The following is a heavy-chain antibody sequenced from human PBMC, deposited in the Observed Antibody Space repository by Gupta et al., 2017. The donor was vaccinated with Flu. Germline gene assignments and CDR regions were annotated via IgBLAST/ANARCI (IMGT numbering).Heavy chain of an antibody. V-gene: IGHV3-73*02. CDR3: TSPGYSVYDDPYYYYGMDV. J-gene: IGHJ6*02. CDR2: IRSKANSYAT. D-gene: IGHD5-12*01. Sequence: EVQLVESGGGLVQPGGSLKLSCAASGFTFSGSAMHWVRQASGKGLEWVGRIRSKANSYATAYAASVKGRCTISRDDSKNTAYLQMKSLKTEETAVYYGTSPGYSVYDDPYYYYGMDVGGQGTTVTVSS. CDR1: GFTFSGSA.